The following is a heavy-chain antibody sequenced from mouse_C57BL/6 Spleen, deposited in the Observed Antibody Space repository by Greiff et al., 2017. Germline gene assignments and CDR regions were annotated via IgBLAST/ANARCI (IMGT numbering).Heavy chain of an antibody. CDR1: GYTFTGYW. CDR2: ILPGSGST. V-gene: IGHV1-9*01. J-gene: IGHJ4*01. CDR3: ARYDDDAMDY. Sequence: QVQLQQSGAELMKPGASVKLSCKATGYTFTGYWIEWVKQRPGHGLEWIGEILPGSGSTNYNEKFKGKATFTADTSSNTAYMQLSRLTSEDSAIYYCARYDDDAMDYWGQGTSVTVSS. D-gene: IGHD2-4*01.